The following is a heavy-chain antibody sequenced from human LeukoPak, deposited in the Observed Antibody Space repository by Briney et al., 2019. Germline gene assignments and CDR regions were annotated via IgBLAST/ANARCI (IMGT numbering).Heavy chain of an antibody. J-gene: IGHJ4*02. V-gene: IGHV3-21*01. CDR3: ARGADPTVVTPLDY. CDR1: GLIFSSYS. Sequence: GGSLRLSCAASGLIFSSYSMNWVRQAPGKGLEWVSSISIGSGSINYADSVKGRFTISRDNAKNSLYLQMNSLRAGDTAVYYCARGADPTVVTPLDYWGQGTLVTVSS. D-gene: IGHD4-23*01. CDR2: ISIGSGSI.